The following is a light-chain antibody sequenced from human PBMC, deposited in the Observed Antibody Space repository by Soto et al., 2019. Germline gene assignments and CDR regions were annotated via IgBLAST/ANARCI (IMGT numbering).Light chain of an antibody. Sequence: DIQMTQSPSSLSASVGDRVIITCRASQSIRKFLNWYQQKGGKAPNLLIDAASSLQSGVPSRFSGSGSGTDFTVTISSLQPEDFATYYCQQSYSTPYTFGQGTKLEIK. J-gene: IGKJ2*01. CDR3: QQSYSTPYT. CDR2: AAS. CDR1: QSIRKF. V-gene: IGKV1-39*01.